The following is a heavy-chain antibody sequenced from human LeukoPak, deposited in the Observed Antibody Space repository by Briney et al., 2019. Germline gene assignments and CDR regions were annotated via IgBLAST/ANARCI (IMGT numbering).Heavy chain of an antibody. J-gene: IGHJ5*02. CDR1: GFTFSRFE. CDR2: IGATTSTI. D-gene: IGHD3-10*01. CDR3: ARGIYNWFDP. V-gene: IGHV3-48*03. Sequence: PGGSLRLSCAASGFTFSRFEMNWVRQAPGKGLEWIAYIGATTSTIYYADSVKGRFTISRDNAKDTLYLQMNSLRAEDTAVYYCARGIYNWFDPWGQGTLVTVSS.